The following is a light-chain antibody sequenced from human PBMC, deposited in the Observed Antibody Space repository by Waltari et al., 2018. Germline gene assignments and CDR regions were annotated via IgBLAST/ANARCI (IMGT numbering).Light chain of an antibody. CDR2: DVT. CDR1: SSDVGGYNY. V-gene: IGLV2-8*01. Sequence: QSALTQPPSASGSPGQSVPISCPGTSSDVGGYNYVSRYQQSPGKAPKLMIYDVTKRPSGVPDRFSGSKSGNTASLTVSGLQAEDEADYYCSSYAGSNIVIFGGGTKLTVL. CDR3: SSYAGSNIVI. J-gene: IGLJ2*01.